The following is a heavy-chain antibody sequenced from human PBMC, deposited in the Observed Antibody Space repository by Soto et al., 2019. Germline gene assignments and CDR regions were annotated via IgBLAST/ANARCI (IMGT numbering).Heavy chain of an antibody. CDR2: IHWNDDK. CDR1: GFSLSAYGVR. J-gene: IGHJ5*02. V-gene: IGHV2-5*01. D-gene: IGHD3-22*01. Sequence: SGPTLVNATQTLTLTCRFSGFSLSAYGVRVIWFRQPPGETLEWLALIHWNDDKSYSPYLKSRLTITKDTSKDQVVLTLTNLDPLETGTYFCAHTKDSSGFFPSWVKGILFTVPP. CDR3: AHTKDSSGFFPS.